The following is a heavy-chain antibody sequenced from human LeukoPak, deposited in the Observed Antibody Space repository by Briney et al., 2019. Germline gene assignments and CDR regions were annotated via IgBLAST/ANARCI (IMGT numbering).Heavy chain of an antibody. D-gene: IGHD3-10*01. J-gene: IGHJ4*02. V-gene: IGHV3-30*02. CDR1: GFTFSSYG. Sequence: GGSLRLSCAASGFTFSSYGMHWVRQAPGKGLEWVAFIRSDGSNKYYADSVKGRFTISRDNSKLYLQMNSLRAEDAAVYFCAKGIGFSFDYWGQGTLVTVSS. CDR2: IRSDGSNK. CDR3: AKGIGFSFDY.